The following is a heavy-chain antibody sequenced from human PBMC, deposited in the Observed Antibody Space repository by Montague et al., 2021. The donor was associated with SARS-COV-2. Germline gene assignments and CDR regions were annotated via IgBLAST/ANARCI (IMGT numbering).Heavy chain of an antibody. CDR3: ARLAPDSGSPNGYYYNGMDV. CDR2: IYYSGST. V-gene: IGHV4-39*01. J-gene: IGHJ6*02. CDR1: GGSITSSSYY. D-gene: IGHD1-26*01. Sequence: ESLSLTCTVSGGSITSSSYYWGWIRQPPGKGLEWIGSIYYSGSTYYNPSLKSRVTISVDTSKNRFSLKLSSVTTADTAVYYCARLAPDSGSPNGYYYNGMDVWGQGTTVAVSS.